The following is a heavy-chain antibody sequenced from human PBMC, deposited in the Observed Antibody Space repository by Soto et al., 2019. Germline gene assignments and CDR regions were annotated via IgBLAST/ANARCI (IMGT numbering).Heavy chain of an antibody. CDR3: ERSIRGPRRFNGMDV. Sequence: SGPTLVNPTETLTVTCTFSGFSLTSPGMCVSWIRQSPGKALEWLALIERDDDDKYYSTSLKTRLTISKDTRKNQVVLTMANMDPADTATYYCERSIRGPRRFNGMDVWGQGPTVTVYS. CDR2: IERDDDDK. CDR1: GFSLTSPGMC. D-gene: IGHD1-20*01. J-gene: IGHJ6*02. V-gene: IGHV2-70*13.